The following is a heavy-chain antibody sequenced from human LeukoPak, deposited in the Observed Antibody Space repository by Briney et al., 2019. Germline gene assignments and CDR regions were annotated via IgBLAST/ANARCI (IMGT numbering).Heavy chain of an antibody. V-gene: IGHV3-9*03. D-gene: IGHD6-13*01. CDR1: GFTFDDYA. J-gene: IGHJ4*02. Sequence: PGGSLRLSCAASGFTFDDYAMHWVRQAPGKGLEWVSGISWNSGSIGYADSVKGRFTISRDNSQGSLYLQMSSLRPEDMALYYCVKGAGYTSRWFSFDYWGQGTLVTVSS. CDR3: VKGAGYTSRWFSFDY. CDR2: ISWNSGSI.